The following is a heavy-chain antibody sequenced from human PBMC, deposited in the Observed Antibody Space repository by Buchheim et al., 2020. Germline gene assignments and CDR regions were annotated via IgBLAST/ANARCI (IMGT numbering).Heavy chain of an antibody. CDR2: IYYSGST. CDR3: ARDIAARFDHYYGMDV. D-gene: IGHD6-6*01. CDR1: GGSISSSSYY. J-gene: IGHJ6*02. V-gene: IGHV4-39*07. Sequence: QLQLQESGPGLVKPSETLSLTCTVSGGSISSSSYYWGWIRQPPGKGLEWIGSIYYSGSTYYNPSLKSRVTISVDTSKNQFSLKLSSVTAADTAVYYCARDIAARFDHYYGMDVWGQGT.